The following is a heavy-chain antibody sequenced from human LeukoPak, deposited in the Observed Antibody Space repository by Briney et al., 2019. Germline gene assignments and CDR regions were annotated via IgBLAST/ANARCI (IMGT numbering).Heavy chain of an antibody. Sequence: VASVKLSCTTSGSTFIIDTISCVRQAPGQGLEWMGRISPILGLRNFAQKFQGRVTITADKSTSTAYMELSSLRSEDTAVYYCAREFEGYDDYSDSYYGMDVWGQGTTVTVSS. CDR2: ISPILGLR. D-gene: IGHD4-17*01. V-gene: IGHV1-69*04. J-gene: IGHJ6*02. CDR3: AREFEGYDDYSDSYYGMDV. CDR1: GSTFIIDT.